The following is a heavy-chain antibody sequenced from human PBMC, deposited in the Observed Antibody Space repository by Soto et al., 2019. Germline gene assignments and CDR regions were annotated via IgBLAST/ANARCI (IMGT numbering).Heavy chain of an antibody. CDR2: INGGGGRI. D-gene: IGHD2-21*01. CDR3: VEGFVEPRGLFYS. J-gene: IGHJ5*02. V-gene: IGHV3-23*01. CDR1: GFTPKNYA. Sequence: ERSFIHSCTASGFTPKNYALTLVRHAPGKELEWVSSINGGGGRIYYADSVKGRFTISRDNSKNTLFLQMNFLRAEDTAVYYCVEGFVEPRGLFYSCAQG.